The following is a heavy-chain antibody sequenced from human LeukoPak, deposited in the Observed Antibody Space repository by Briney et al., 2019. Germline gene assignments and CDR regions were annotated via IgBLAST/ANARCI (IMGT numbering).Heavy chain of an antibody. CDR2: INYSGST. V-gene: IGHV4-59*01. CDR3: ARWTGPTDY. CDR1: GGSISSYY. J-gene: IGHJ4*02. Sequence: SSETLSLTCTVSGGSISSYYWSWIRQPPGKGLEWIGYINYSGSTNYNPSLKSRVTISVDTSKNQFSLKLSSVTAADTAVYYCARWTGPTDYWGQGTLVTVSS. D-gene: IGHD3/OR15-3a*01.